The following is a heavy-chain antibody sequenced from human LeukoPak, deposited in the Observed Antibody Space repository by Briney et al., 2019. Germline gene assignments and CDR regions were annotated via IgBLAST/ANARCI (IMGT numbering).Heavy chain of an antibody. V-gene: IGHV3-66*01. CDR3: ATGERMVRGDGVDY. J-gene: IGHJ4*02. Sequence: GGSLGLSSAASGLTVRKNTMSWVRQAPGKGLNWVSVIYSGGSTYYADSVKGRFTISRDNSKNTLYLQMNSLRAEDTAVYFCATGERMVRGDGVDYWGQGTLVTVSS. CDR1: GLTVRKNT. D-gene: IGHD3-10*01. CDR2: IYSGGST.